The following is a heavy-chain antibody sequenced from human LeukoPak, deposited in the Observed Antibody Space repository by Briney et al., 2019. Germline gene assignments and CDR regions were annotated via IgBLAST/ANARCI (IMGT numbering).Heavy chain of an antibody. V-gene: IGHV4-59*08. CDR2: IYYSGST. J-gene: IGHJ4*02. Sequence: SETLSLTCTVSGGSISSYYWSWIRQPPGKGLEWIGYIYYSGSTNYNPSLKSRVTISVDTSKNQFSLKLSSVTAADTAVYYCARHRPTIFGVAFDYWGQGTLVTVSS. CDR3: ARHRPTIFGVAFDY. CDR1: GGSISSYY. D-gene: IGHD3-3*01.